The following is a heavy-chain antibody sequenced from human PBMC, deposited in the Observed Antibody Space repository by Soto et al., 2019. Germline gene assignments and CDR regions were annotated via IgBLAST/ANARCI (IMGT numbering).Heavy chain of an antibody. CDR2: VSVSGGTT. Sequence: GGSLRLSCAASGFTFSSYAMSWVRQAPGKGLEWVSTVSVSGGTTYYADSVKGRFTISRDNPKNTLYLQMNSLRAEDTAVYYCAKNYYDSSGYFDYWGQGTLVTVSS. V-gene: IGHV3-23*01. D-gene: IGHD3-22*01. CDR3: AKNYYDSSGYFDY. J-gene: IGHJ4*02. CDR1: GFTFSSYA.